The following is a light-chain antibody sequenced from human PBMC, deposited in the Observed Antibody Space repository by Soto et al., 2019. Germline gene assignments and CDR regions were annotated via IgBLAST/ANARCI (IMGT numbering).Light chain of an antibody. V-gene: IGKV3-20*01. Sequence: EIVLTQSPGTLSLSPGERATLSCRASQSVSSSYLSWFQQRPGQAPRLLIYGASSRATDIPDRFSGSGSGTDFTLTISRLEPEDFAVYYCQHYGRSPPYTFGQGTKLEIK. J-gene: IGKJ2*01. CDR3: QHYGRSPPYT. CDR2: GAS. CDR1: QSVSSSY.